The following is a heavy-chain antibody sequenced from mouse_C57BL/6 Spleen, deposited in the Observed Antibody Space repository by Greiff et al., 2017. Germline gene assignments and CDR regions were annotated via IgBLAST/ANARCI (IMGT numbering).Heavy chain of an antibody. D-gene: IGHD1-1*01. V-gene: IGHV5-4*01. CDR2: ISDGGSYT. Sequence: EVQGVESGGGLVKPGGSLKLSCAASGFTFSSYAMSWVRQTPEKRLEWVATISDGGSYTYYPDNVKGRFTISRDNAKNNLYLQMSHLKSEDTAMYYCASSGDLLRGYFDVWGTGTTVTVSS. CDR3: ASSGDLLRGYFDV. J-gene: IGHJ1*03. CDR1: GFTFSSYA.